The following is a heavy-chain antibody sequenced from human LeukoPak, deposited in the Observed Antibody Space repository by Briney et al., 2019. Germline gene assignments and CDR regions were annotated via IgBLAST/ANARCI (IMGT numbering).Heavy chain of an antibody. CDR2: IYDSGTT. CDR1: GTSIHGYY. Sequence: SETLSLTCTVSGTSIHGYYWSWVRQPPGKTLEWIAYIYDSGTTNYNPSLKSRVTISIDRSKNQIALELSSVTAADTAVYYCAREIVGGFNPGAYWGQGTLVTVSS. V-gene: IGHV4-59*12. J-gene: IGHJ4*02. CDR3: AREIVGGFNPGAY. D-gene: IGHD1-14*01.